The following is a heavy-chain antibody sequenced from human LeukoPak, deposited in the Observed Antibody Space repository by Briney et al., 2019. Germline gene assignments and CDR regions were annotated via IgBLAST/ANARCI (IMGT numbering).Heavy chain of an antibody. D-gene: IGHD1-26*01. J-gene: IGHJ3*02. V-gene: IGHV1-2*02. Sequence: ASVKVSCKASGYTFTGYYMHWVRQAPGQGLEWMRWINPNSGGTNYAQKFQGRVTMTRDTSISTAYMELSRLRSDDTAVYYCARVGLSGSYSGAAFDIWGQGTMVTVSS. CDR2: INPNSGGT. CDR3: ARVGLSGSYSGAAFDI. CDR1: GYTFTGYY.